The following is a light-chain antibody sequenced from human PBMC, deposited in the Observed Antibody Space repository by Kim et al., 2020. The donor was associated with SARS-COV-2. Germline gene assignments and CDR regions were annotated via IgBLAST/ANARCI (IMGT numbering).Light chain of an antibody. J-gene: IGKJ3*01. Sequence: ASVGDRVSITCRASQGISSYLAWYQQKAGKAPKLLIYTASTLQSGVPSRFSGSGSGTDFTLTISSLQPEDFATYYCQQLNSYPVTFGPGTKVDIK. CDR2: TAS. CDR3: QQLNSYPVT. CDR1: QGISSY. V-gene: IGKV1-9*01.